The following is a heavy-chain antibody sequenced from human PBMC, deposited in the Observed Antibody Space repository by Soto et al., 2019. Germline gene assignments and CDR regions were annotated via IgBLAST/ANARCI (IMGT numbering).Heavy chain of an antibody. CDR1: GFTFSSYS. V-gene: IGHV3-21*01. Sequence: PGGSLRLSCAASGFTFSSYSMNWVRQAPGEGLEWVSSISSSSSYIYYADSVKGRFTISRDNAKNSLYLQMNSLRAEDTAVYYCARVAGGYYDSSGYYLKRQPHAFDIWGQGTMVTVSS. J-gene: IGHJ3*02. CDR2: ISSSSSYI. D-gene: IGHD3-22*01. CDR3: ARVAGGYYDSSGYYLKRQPHAFDI.